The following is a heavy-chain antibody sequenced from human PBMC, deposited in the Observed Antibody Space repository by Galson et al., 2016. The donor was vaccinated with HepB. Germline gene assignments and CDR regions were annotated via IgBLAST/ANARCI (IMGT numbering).Heavy chain of an antibody. D-gene: IGHD1-26*01. CDR2: IDSSGSNK. CDR1: GFTFSRSA. CDR3: AKEGPYSWNDY. J-gene: IGHJ4*02. Sequence: SCAASGFTFSRSAMNWVRQAPGKGLQWISYIDSSGSNKYYADSVKGRFTISRDNAKNALFLQVNSLRAEDTAIYYCAKEGPYSWNDYWGQGTLVTVSS. V-gene: IGHV3-48*03.